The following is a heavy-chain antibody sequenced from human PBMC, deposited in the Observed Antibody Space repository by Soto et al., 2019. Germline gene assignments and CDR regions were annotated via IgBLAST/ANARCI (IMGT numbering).Heavy chain of an antibody. CDR1: GFTFSSYA. J-gene: IGHJ6*02. CDR3: AMPYYYDSSGSGLDV. D-gene: IGHD3-22*01. Sequence: GGSLRLSCAASGFTFSSYAMHWVRQAPGKGLEWVAVISYDGSNKYYADSVKGRFTISRDNSKNTLYLQMNSLRAEDTAVYYCAMPYYYDSSGSGLDVWGQGTTVTVSS. CDR2: ISYDGSNK. V-gene: IGHV3-30-3*01.